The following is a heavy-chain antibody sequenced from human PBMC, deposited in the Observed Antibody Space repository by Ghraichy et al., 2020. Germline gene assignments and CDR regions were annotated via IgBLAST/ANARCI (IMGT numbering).Heavy chain of an antibody. CDR2: IKEDGSDK. D-gene: IGHD2-2*01. CDR1: GFTFSSYW. CDR3: ARRLVVPGASGWGYGMDV. J-gene: IGHJ6*02. Sequence: GSLRLSCAVSGFTFSSYWMSWVRQVPGKGLEWVASIKEDGSDKSYVDSLRGRFTISRDNAKNSLYLQMSSLRAVDTAVYYCARRLVVPGASGWGYGMDVWGQGTTLTFSS. V-gene: IGHV3-7*01.